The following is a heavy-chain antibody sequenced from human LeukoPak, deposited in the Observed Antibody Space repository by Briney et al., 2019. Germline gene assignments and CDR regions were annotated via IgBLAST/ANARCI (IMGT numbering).Heavy chain of an antibody. V-gene: IGHV4-59*01. J-gene: IGHJ4*02. CDR2: IYYSGST. CDR1: GGSISSYY. CDR3: AGGPYTAALDY. Sequence: SETLSLTCTVSGGSISSYYWSWIRQPPGKGLEWIGYIYYSGSTNYNPSLKSRVTISGDTSKNQFSLKLSSVTAADTAVYYCAGGPYTAALDYWGQGTLVTVSS. D-gene: IGHD6-6*01.